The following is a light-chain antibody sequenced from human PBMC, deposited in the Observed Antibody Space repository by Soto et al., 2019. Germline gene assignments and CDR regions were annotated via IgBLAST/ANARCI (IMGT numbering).Light chain of an antibody. Sequence: EIVLTQTPLLSPVTLGQPASISCRSSRSLVASDGNAYLTWLHQRPGQPPRPLIYKVSQRLSGVPDRFGGSGAGTDFILHRSRVEAEDVATYFCVQATQLRTFGQGTRLEIK. CDR1: RSLVASDGNAY. V-gene: IGKV2-24*01. J-gene: IGKJ5*01. CDR3: VQATQLRT. CDR2: KVS.